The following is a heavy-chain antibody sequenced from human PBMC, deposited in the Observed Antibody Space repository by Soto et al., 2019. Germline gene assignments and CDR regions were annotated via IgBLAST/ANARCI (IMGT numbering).Heavy chain of an antibody. J-gene: IGHJ6*02. CDR1: GFTFSSYG. D-gene: IGHD3-3*01. CDR2: ISYDGSNK. CDR3: AKDRAGVVPTYGMDV. Sequence: QVQLVESGGGVVQPGRSLRLSCAASGFTFSSYGMYWVRQAPGKGLEWVAVISYDGSNKYYADSVKGRFTISRDNSKNTLYLQMNSLRAEDTAVYYCAKDRAGVVPTYGMDVWGQGTTVTVSS. V-gene: IGHV3-30*18.